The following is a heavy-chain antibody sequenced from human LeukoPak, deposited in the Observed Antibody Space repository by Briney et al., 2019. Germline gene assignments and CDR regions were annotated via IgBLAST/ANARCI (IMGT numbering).Heavy chain of an antibody. V-gene: IGHV3-7*03. D-gene: IGHD4-17*01. CDR1: GLGGSGHW. CDR2: IREDGKEI. Sequence: GGSLRLSCKGSGLGGSGHWMTWVRQAPGKGPEWVANIREDGKEIYYLDSVKGRFTISRDNSKNTLYLQMNSLRAEDTAVYYCAKVSDGDSRFDYWGQGTLVTVSS. CDR3: AKVSDGDSRFDY. J-gene: IGHJ4*02.